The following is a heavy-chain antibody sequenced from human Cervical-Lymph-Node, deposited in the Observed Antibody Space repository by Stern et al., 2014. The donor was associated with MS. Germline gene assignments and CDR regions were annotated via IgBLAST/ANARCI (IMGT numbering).Heavy chain of an antibody. D-gene: IGHD3-22*01. CDR3: AAEPMYYSDSVGAFDI. J-gene: IGHJ3*02. V-gene: IGHV1-58*01. CDR1: GFTFTSSA. Sequence: MQLVESGPEVKKPGTSVKVSCKASGFTFTSSAVKWVRQARGQRLEWIGWVVVGSGNTNYAQKFQERVTIARDMSTSTAYMELSSLRSEDTAVYYCAAEPMYYSDSVGAFDIWGQGTMVTVSS. CDR2: VVVGSGNT.